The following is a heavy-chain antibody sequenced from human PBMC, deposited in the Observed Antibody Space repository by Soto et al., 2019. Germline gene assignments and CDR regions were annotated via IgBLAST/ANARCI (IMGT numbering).Heavy chain of an antibody. CDR1: GYTFTSYS. J-gene: IGHJ4*02. Sequence: ASVKVSCKASGYTFTSYSISWVRQAPGQGLEWMGWISAYNGNTNYAQKLQGRVTMTTDTSTSTAYMELRSLRSDDTAVYYCARDDQWLDSYYFDYWGQGTLVTVSS. CDR2: ISAYNGNT. D-gene: IGHD6-19*01. CDR3: ARDDQWLDSYYFDY. V-gene: IGHV1-18*01.